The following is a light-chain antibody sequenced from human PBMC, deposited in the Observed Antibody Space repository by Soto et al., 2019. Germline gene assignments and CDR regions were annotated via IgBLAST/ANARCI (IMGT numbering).Light chain of an antibody. CDR2: GNN. CDR1: SSNIGAAYD. Sequence: QAVLTQPPSVSGAPGQKVTISCTRSSSNIGAAYDVHWYQHLPGTAPKLLIYGNNNRPSGVPDRFSGSKTGTSASLAITGLQAEDEADYYCQSYDSSLSGWVFCGGTKLT. CDR3: QSYDSSLSGWV. J-gene: IGLJ3*02. V-gene: IGLV1-40*01.